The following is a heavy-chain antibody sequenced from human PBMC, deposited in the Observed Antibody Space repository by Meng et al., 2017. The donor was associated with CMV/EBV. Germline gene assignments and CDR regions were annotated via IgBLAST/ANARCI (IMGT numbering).Heavy chain of an antibody. V-gene: IGHV4-4*07. Sequence: QVQLKQSGPGLVKPSESLSLSCTASVGSFRGYYWSWVRQPAGKGLEWIGRIYTSGSTNYNAYLKSRVAMSVDTSKNQFSLKLSSVTAADTAVYYCVRGMPIAAAGCFDYWGQGTLVTVSS. CDR3: VRGMPIAAAGCFDY. CDR2: IYTSGST. D-gene: IGHD6-13*01. J-gene: IGHJ4*02. CDR1: VGSFRGYY.